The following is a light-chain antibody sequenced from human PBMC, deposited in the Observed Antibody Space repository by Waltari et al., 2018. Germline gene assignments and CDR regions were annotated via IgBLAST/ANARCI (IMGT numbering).Light chain of an antibody. CDR3: ATWDDRLTGVV. Sequence: QSALTQPPSASGTPGPTVTIFCSGANSNNGSNVLNWYQQVPGTAPKLLIYSNTYRPSGVPDRFSGSKSGTSASLAISGLQSDDEGDYYCATWDDRLTGVVFGGGTQVTVL. CDR1: NSNNGSNV. J-gene: IGLJ2*01. CDR2: SNT. V-gene: IGLV1-44*01.